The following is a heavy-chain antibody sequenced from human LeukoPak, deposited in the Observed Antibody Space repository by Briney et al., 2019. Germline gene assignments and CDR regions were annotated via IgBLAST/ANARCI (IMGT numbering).Heavy chain of an antibody. CDR2: IRNKANGYTT. CDR3: GDLGSAGTDH. Sequence: GGSLRLSCAASGFTFSPHYMDWVRQSPGHGLEWVGLIRNKANGYTTIYAASVKGRFTISRDDSKNSVYLQMDSLKTEDTAVYYCGDLGSAGTDHWGQGTLVTVSS. D-gene: IGHD3-10*01. J-gene: IGHJ4*02. V-gene: IGHV3-72*01. CDR1: GFTFSPHY.